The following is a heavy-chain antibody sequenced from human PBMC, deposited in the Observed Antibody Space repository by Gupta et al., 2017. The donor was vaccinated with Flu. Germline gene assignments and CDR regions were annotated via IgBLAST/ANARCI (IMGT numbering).Heavy chain of an antibody. CDR1: GDSVTNYY. CDR2: IFFKGSS. Sequence: QVQLQESGPGLVKPSETLSLICTVSGDSVTNYYWNWIRQPPGKGLEWIGYIFFKGSSNYNPSLKSRVTMSVDTSKNQFSLRLTSVTAADTAVYFCARRGDFYYDWFDPWGQGTLVTVSS. J-gene: IGHJ5*02. D-gene: IGHD3-22*01. CDR3: ARRGDFYYDWFDP. V-gene: IGHV4-59*02.